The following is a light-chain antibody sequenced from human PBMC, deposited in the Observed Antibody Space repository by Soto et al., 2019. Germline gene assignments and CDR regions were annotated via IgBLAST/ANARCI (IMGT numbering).Light chain of an antibody. CDR3: QQYNSYST. CDR1: QSIGRW. V-gene: IGKV1-5*01. CDR2: DAS. J-gene: IGKJ1*01. Sequence: DIQMTQSPSTLSVSVGDRVTITCRASQSIGRWLAWYQQKPGKAPKFLIYDASTLESGVPSGFSGSGSGTEFTLSISSLQPDDFATYYCQQYNSYSTFGQGTKVDIK.